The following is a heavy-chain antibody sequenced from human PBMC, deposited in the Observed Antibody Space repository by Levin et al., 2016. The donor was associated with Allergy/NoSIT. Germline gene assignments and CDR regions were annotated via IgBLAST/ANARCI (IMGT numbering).Heavy chain of an antibody. V-gene: IGHV3-23*05. J-gene: IGHJ5*02. D-gene: IGHD2-2*01. Sequence: GESLKISCAASGFSFSNYVMSWVRQAPGKGLEWVSVIDGSGSGTHYADSVKGRFTISRDNSKNSLHLQMNSLRAEDTAVYYCAILVPPGHGDWFDPWGQGTLVTVS. CDR2: IDGSGSGT. CDR1: GFSFSNYV. CDR3: AILVPPGHGDWFDP.